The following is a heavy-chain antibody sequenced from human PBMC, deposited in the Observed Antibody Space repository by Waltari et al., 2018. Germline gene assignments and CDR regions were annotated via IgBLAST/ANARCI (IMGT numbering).Heavy chain of an antibody. V-gene: IGHV5-51*01. J-gene: IGHJ4*02. Sequence: EVQLVQSGAEVKKPGESLKISCKGSGYSFTSYWIGWVRQMPGKGLEWMGIIYPGDSGTSKSPSFQGQVTISSDKSISTAYLQWSSLKASDTAMYYCARRSHYDFWSGPLGDFDYWGQGTLVTVSS. CDR2: IYPGDSGT. CDR3: ARRSHYDFWSGPLGDFDY. CDR1: GYSFTSYW. D-gene: IGHD3-3*01.